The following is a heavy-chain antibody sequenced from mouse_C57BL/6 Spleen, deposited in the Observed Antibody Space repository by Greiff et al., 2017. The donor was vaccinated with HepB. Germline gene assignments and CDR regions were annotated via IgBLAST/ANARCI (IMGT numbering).Heavy chain of an antibody. Sequence: EVQLQESGGGLVKPGGSLKLSCAASGFTFSSYAMSWVRQTPEKRLEWVATISDGGSYTYYPDNVKGRFTISRDNAKNNLYLQMSHLKSEDTAMYYCARENWDEAMDYWGQGTSVTVSS. CDR3: ARENWDEAMDY. CDR2: ISDGGSYT. CDR1: GFTFSSYA. V-gene: IGHV5-4*01. J-gene: IGHJ4*01. D-gene: IGHD4-1*01.